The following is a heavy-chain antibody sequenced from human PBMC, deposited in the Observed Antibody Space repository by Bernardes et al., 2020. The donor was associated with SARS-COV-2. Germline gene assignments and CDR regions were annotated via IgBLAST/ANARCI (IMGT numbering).Heavy chain of an antibody. J-gene: IGHJ6*02. Sequence: GGSLRLSCAASGFIFTNAWMNWVRQAPGKGLEWVGRIKSKNEGGTPTYVAPVKGRFTISRDDSKNTVYLQMDRLKSEDSGVYRCKTHQWIQRLSSHGGELDYNGMDVWYQVTTVTVS. D-gene: IGHD1-1*01. CDR2: IKSKNEGGTP. V-gene: IGHV3-15*01. CDR1: GFIFTNAW. CDR3: KTHQWIQRLSSHGGELDYNGMDV.